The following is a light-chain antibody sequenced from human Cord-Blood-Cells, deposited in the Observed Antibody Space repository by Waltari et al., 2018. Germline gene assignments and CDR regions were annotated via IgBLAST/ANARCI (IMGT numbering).Light chain of an antibody. Sequence: QSALTQPRSVSGSPGQSVTISCTGTSSDVGGYNYVSWYQQHPGKAPKLMIYDVSKRPSGVPGRFSGSKSGNTASRTISGLQAEDEADYYCCSYAGSYTVVFGGGTKLTVL. J-gene: IGLJ2*01. CDR3: CSYAGSYTVV. CDR1: SSDVGGYNY. CDR2: DVS. V-gene: IGLV2-11*01.